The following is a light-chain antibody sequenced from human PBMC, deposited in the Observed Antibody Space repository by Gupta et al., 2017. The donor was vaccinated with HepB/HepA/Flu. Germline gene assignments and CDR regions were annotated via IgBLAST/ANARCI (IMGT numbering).Light chain of an antibody. J-gene: IGLJ2*01. CDR1: SGHSSYI. CDR3: ETWDTKV. V-gene: IGLV4-60*03. CDR2: VEGSGNY. Sequence: PLLPPSSSASASLGSSVTLTCTLSSGHSSYIIAWQQQQPGKAPRYLMKVEGSGNYKKGSGVPDRCSGSSSGADRHLTISNLQSEDEAEYYCETWDTKVFGGGTKVTVL.